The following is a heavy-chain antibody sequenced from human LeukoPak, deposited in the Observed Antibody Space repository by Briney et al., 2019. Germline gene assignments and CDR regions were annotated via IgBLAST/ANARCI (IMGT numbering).Heavy chain of an antibody. V-gene: IGHV3-7*01. CDR3: AGPPQAGPFDY. D-gene: IGHD6-19*01. J-gene: IGHJ4*02. CDR2: IKQDGSET. CDR1: GFIFSNYW. Sequence: GPLRLSCVGSGFIFSNYWLTWVRQAPGKGLEWVANIKQDGSETNYVDSVKGRFTISRDNAKNSLYLQMNSLRAEDTAIYYCAGPPQAGPFDYWGQGALVAVSS.